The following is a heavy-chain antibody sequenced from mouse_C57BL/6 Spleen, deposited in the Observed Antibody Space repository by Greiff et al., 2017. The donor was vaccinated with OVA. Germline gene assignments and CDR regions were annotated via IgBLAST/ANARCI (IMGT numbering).Heavy chain of an antibody. CDR3: ARGNSNPWYYFDY. V-gene: IGHV1-50*01. J-gene: IGHJ2*01. CDR2: IDPSDSYT. Sequence: QVQLQQPGAELVKPGASVKLSCKASGYTFTSYWMQWVKQRPGQGLEWIGEIDPSDSYTNYNQKFKGKATLTVDTSSSTAYMQLSSLTSEDSAVYYGARGNSNPWYYFDYWGQGTTLTVSS. CDR1: GYTFTSYW. D-gene: IGHD2-5*01.